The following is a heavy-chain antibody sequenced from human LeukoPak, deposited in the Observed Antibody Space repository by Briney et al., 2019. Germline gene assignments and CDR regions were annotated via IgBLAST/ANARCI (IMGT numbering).Heavy chain of an antibody. CDR3: AKANWASNADAVF. D-gene: IGHD1-1*01. J-gene: IGHJ4*02. V-gene: IGHV3-23*01. CDR2: LRGNGDT. Sequence: GGSLRLSCAASGFSFSSYAMSWAREAPARGLEWVSSLRGNGDTFYADSVKGRFTLSRDDSRNTVYLQLNNLRVEDTAVYYCAKANWASNADAVFWGQGTVVTVSS. CDR1: GFSFSSYA.